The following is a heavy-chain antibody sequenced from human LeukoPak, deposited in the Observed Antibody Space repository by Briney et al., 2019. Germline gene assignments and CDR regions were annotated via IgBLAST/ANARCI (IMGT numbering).Heavy chain of an antibody. Sequence: GASVKVSCKASGYTFTSYDINWVRQATGQGLEWMGWMNPNSGNTGYAQKFQGRVTMTRDTSTSTVYMELSSLRSEDTAVYYCARDRLLGYFDYWGQGTLVTVSS. D-gene: IGHD2-15*01. J-gene: IGHJ4*02. V-gene: IGHV1-8*01. CDR1: GYTFTSYD. CDR3: ARDRLLGYFDY. CDR2: MNPNSGNT.